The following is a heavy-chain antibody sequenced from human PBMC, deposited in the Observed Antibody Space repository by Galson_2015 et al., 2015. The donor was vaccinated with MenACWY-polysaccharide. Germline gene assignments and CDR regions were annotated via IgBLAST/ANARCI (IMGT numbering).Heavy chain of an antibody. Sequence: ETLSLTCSVSGASINSYYWSWIRQSPGKGLEWIAFIFHTGRTNHNPSLTGRVTISIDTSKNQFSLRLTSVTAADTAVYYCAASKGFVWGSLPLPDFWGQGTLGTVSP. CDR2: IFHTGRT. CDR1: GASINSYY. D-gene: IGHD3-16*01. V-gene: IGHV4-59*01. J-gene: IGHJ4*02. CDR3: AASKGFVWGSLPLPDF.